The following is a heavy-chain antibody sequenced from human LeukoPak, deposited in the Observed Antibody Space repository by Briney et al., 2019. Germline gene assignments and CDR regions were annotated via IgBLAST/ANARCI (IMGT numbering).Heavy chain of an antibody. Sequence: ASVKVSCKASGSTFTGFYVQWVRQAPGQGLEWMGWINPNNGATNYAQKFQGRVSMTGDSSISTAYLDLSRLRFDDTAVYYCARGRRFTIFGVVSGMDVWGRGTMVTVSS. J-gene: IGHJ6*04. CDR1: GSTFTGFY. CDR3: ARGRRFTIFGVVSGMDV. D-gene: IGHD3-3*01. CDR2: INPNNGAT. V-gene: IGHV1-2*02.